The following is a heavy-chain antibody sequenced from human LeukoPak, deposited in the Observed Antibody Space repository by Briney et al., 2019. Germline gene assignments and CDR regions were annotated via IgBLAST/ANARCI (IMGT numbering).Heavy chain of an antibody. CDR3: ARDCLGGSCYVS. J-gene: IGHJ5*02. CDR2: IKQDGSET. Sequence: GGSLRLSCAASGFNFNNHYMTWVRQAPGKELEWVANIKQDGSETYYLDSVKGRFTISRDNAKNSLYLQMNNVRVEDTAVYYCARDCLGGSCYVSWGQGTLVTVSS. D-gene: IGHD3-22*01. CDR1: GFNFNNHY. V-gene: IGHV3-7*04.